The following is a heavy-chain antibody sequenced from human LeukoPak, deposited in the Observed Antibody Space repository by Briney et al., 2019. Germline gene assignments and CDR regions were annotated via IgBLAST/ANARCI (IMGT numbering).Heavy chain of an antibody. V-gene: IGHV3-7*01. CDR1: GINYRGYW. CDR2: MKRDGSEK. Sequence: GGSPRLSCAVSGINYRGYWMAWVRQAPGKGLEWVANMKRDGSEKYYVDSVKGRFTISRDNAKNSLYLEMNSLRVEDTAVYYCARDLGHTGYDLYDYWGQGTLVTVSS. J-gene: IGHJ4*02. D-gene: IGHD5-12*01. CDR3: ARDLGHTGYDLYDY.